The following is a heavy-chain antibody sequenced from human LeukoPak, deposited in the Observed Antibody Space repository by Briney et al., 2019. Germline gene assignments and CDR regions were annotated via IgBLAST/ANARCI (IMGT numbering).Heavy chain of an antibody. J-gene: IGHJ5*02. Sequence: ASVKVSCKASGYTFTSYDINWVRQATGQGLEWMGWVNPNSGNTGYAQKFQGRVTMTRNTSISTAYMELSSLRSEDTAVYYCARDKASRFLEWLSANWFDPWGQGTLVTVSS. CDR2: VNPNSGNT. D-gene: IGHD3-3*01. CDR3: ARDKASRFLEWLSANWFDP. CDR1: GYTFTSYD. V-gene: IGHV1-8*01.